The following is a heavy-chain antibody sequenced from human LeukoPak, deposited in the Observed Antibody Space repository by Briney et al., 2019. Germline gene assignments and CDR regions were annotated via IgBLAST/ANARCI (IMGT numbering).Heavy chain of an antibody. D-gene: IGHD3-10*01. CDR3: ARHHEWFGESNYYYYMDV. CDR2: IYYSGST. J-gene: IGHJ6*03. CDR1: GGSISSSSYY. Sequence: SETLSLTCTVSGGSISSSSYYWGWIRQPPGKGLEGIGSIYYSGSTYYNPSLKSRVTISVDTSKNQFSRKLSSVTAADTAVYYCARHHEWFGESNYYYYMDVWGKGTTVTVSS. V-gene: IGHV4-39*01.